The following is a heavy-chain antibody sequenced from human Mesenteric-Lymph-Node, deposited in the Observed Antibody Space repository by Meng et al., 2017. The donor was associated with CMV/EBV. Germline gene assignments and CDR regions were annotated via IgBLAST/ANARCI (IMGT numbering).Heavy chain of an antibody. Sequence: GESLKISCAASGFTFSSYAMSWVRQAPGKGLEWVSAVSDSSSSTYYADSVKGRFTISRDNSKNTLHLRMNSLRAEDTAVYYCANVGELLPVDYWGQGTLVTVSS. V-gene: IGHV3-23*01. CDR1: GFTFSSYA. D-gene: IGHD1-26*01. J-gene: IGHJ4*02. CDR3: ANVGELLPVDY. CDR2: VSDSSSST.